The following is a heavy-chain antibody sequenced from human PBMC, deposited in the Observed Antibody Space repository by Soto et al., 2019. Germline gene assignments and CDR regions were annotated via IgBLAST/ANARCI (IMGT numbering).Heavy chain of an antibody. Sequence: PSETLSLTCTVSGGSISSYYWSWIRQPPGKGLEWIGYIYYSGSTHYNPSLESRVTISVDTSKNQFSLKLSSVTAADTAVYYCARLGVHCSSSSCFGFYVMDVWGQGTTVTVSS. D-gene: IGHD2-2*01. CDR1: GGSISSYY. V-gene: IGHV4-59*08. CDR2: IYYSGST. J-gene: IGHJ6*02. CDR3: ARLGVHCSSSSCFGFYVMDV.